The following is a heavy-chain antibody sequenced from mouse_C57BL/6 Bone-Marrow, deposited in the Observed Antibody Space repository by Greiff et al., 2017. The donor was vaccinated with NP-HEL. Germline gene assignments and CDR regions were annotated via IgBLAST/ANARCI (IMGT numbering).Heavy chain of an antibody. V-gene: IGHV5-4*01. CDR3: ARATLDY. J-gene: IGHJ2*01. CDR2: ISDGGSYT. D-gene: IGHD1-2*01. Sequence: VQLKESGGGLVKPGGSLKLSCAASGFTFSSYAMSWVRQTPEKRLEWVATISDGGSYTYYPDNVKGRFTISRDNAKNNLYLQMSHLKSEDTAMYYCARATLDYWGQGTTLTVSS. CDR1: GFTFSSYA.